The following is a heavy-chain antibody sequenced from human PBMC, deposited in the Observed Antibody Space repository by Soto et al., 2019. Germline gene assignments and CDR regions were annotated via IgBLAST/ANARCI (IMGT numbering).Heavy chain of an antibody. V-gene: IGHV4-34*01. J-gene: IGHJ4*02. Sequence: SETLSLTCAVYGGSFSDYYWSWISQPPGKGLEWIGEINHSGSTNYNPSLKSRVTISVDTSKNQFSLKLSSVTAADTAVYYCARGQRWLRSIDYWGQGTLVTVSS. CDR2: INHSGST. CDR1: GGSFSDYY. CDR3: ARGQRWLRSIDY. D-gene: IGHD5-12*01.